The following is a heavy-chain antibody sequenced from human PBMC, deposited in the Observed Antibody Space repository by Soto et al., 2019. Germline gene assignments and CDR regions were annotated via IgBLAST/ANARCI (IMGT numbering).Heavy chain of an antibody. V-gene: IGHV3-30*18. J-gene: IGHJ4*02. D-gene: IGHD6-6*01. Sequence: QVQLVESGGGVVQPGRSLRLSCEASGFTFSSYGMHWVRQAPGKGLEWVAVISYDGSNKYYADSVKGRFTISRDNSKNTLYLQMNSLRAEDTAVYYCAKQSWQLVYDYWGQGTLVTVSS. CDR1: GFTFSSYG. CDR3: AKQSWQLVYDY. CDR2: ISYDGSNK.